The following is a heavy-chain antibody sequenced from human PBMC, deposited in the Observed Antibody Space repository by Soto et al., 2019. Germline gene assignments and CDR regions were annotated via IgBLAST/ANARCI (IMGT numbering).Heavy chain of an antibody. Sequence: GESLKISCKGSGYSFTSYWIGWVRQMPGKGLEWMGIIYPGDSDTRYSPSFQGQVTISADKSISTAYLQWSSLKASDTAMYYCARHSMTYYYDSSGYSYYYGMDVWGQGTTVTVSS. V-gene: IGHV5-51*01. J-gene: IGHJ6*02. D-gene: IGHD3-22*01. CDR3: ARHSMTYYYDSSGYSYYYGMDV. CDR2: IYPGDSDT. CDR1: GYSFTSYW.